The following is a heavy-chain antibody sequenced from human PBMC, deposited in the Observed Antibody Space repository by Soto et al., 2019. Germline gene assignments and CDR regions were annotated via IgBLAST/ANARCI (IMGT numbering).Heavy chain of an antibody. V-gene: IGHV3-53*02. CDR2: ISGSGTT. CDR3: VGTYVDSRNLDF. J-gene: IGHJ4*02. Sequence: EVQLVEIGGGLVQTGGSLRLSCAASGFTVSSNYMNWVRQAPGKGLEWVSVISGSGTTFYADSVKGRFTTSRDNSKNTVYLQMNSLRDEDTAVYYCVGTYVDSRNLDFWGQGALVTVSS. CDR1: GFTVSSNY. D-gene: IGHD4-17*01.